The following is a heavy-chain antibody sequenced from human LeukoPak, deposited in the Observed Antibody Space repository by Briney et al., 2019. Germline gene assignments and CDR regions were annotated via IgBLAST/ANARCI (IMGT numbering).Heavy chain of an antibody. CDR1: GLTYSSYR. CDR2: ISSSGSDI. Sequence: GGSLRLSCAASGLTYSSYRMNWVRQAPGKGLEWVSYISSSGSDIYYADSVKGRFTISRDNAKNSLYLHMNSLRAEDTAVYYCARDYGGSSPFDYWGQGTLVTVSS. V-gene: IGHV3-21*05. J-gene: IGHJ4*02. D-gene: IGHD4-23*01. CDR3: ARDYGGSSPFDY.